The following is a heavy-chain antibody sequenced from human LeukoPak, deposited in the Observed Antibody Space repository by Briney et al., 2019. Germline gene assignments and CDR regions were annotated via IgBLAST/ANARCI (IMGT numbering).Heavy chain of an antibody. Sequence: GTLRLSCAASGFTFSSYWMSWVRQAPGKGLEWVANIKQDGSEKYYVDSVKGRFTISRDNAKNSLYLQMNSLRAEDTAVYYCARAVTQGAYYYYGMDVWGQGTTVTVSS. CDR2: IKQDGSEK. J-gene: IGHJ6*02. D-gene: IGHD5-18*01. CDR1: GFTFSSYW. V-gene: IGHV3-7*03. CDR3: ARAVTQGAYYYYGMDV.